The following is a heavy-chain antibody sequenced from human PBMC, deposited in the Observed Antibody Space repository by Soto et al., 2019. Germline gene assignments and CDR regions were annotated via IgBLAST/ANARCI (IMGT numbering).Heavy chain of an antibody. D-gene: IGHD4-4*01. CDR2: ISAYNGNT. CDR1: GYTFTSYG. Sequence: GASVKVSCKASGYTFTSYGISWVRQAPGQGLEWMGWISAYNGNTNYAQKLQGRVTMTTDTSTSTAYMELRSLRSDDTAVYYCARLTRKSVLSKGSFDPWGQGTLVTVSS. V-gene: IGHV1-18*01. CDR3: ARLTRKSVLSKGSFDP. J-gene: IGHJ5*02.